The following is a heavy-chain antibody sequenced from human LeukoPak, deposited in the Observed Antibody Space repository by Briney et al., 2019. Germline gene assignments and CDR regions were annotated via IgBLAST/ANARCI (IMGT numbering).Heavy chain of an antibody. V-gene: IGHV4-34*01. CDR3: ARAYNGYDYP. Sequence: SETLSLTCAVYGGSFTDYYWSWIRQSPGKGLEWIGEINHGGSTNYNPSLKSQVTIAVDRSKNQFSLKLTSVTAADTAVYYCARAYNGYDYPWGQGTLVTVSS. D-gene: IGHD5-12*01. CDR1: GGSFTDYY. CDR2: INHGGST. J-gene: IGHJ5*02.